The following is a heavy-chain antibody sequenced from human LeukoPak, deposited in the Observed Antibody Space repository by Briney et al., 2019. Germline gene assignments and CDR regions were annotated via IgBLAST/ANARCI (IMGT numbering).Heavy chain of an antibody. CDR2: ISWNSDAA. J-gene: IGHJ6*03. Sequence: GGSLRLSCAVSGFTFDDYAMHWVRQAPGKGLEWVSGISWNSDAAGYADSVKGRFTISRDNANNSLYLQMNNLRPEDTALYYCVKDIYSSPYYYMDVWGSGTTVTVSS. D-gene: IGHD6-13*01. V-gene: IGHV3-9*01. CDR1: GFTFDDYA. CDR3: VKDIYSSPYYYMDV.